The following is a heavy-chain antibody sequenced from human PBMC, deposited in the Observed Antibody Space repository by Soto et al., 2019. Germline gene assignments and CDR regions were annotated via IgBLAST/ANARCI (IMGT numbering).Heavy chain of an antibody. V-gene: IGHV4-34*01. CDR1: CGSFSGYY. CDR2: INHSGST. D-gene: IGHD3-9*01. Sequence: PSETLSLTCAVYCGSFSGYYWSWIRQPPGKGLEWIGEINHSGSTNYNPSLKSRVTISVDTSKNQFSLKLSSVTAADTAVYYCARGRSLRYFDWFQGPYFDYWGQGTLVTVSS. J-gene: IGHJ4*02. CDR3: ARGRSLRYFDWFQGPYFDY.